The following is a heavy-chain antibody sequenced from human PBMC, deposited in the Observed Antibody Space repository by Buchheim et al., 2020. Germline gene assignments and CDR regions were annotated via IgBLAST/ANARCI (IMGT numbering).Heavy chain of an antibody. J-gene: IGHJ6*02. V-gene: IGHV3-23*01. CDR3: AKDLSYYDSSGPTYYYYYYGMDV. Sequence: EVQLLESGGGLVQPGGSLRLSCAASGFTFSSYAMSWVRQAPGKGLEWVSAISGSGGSTYYADSVKGRFTISSDNSKHTLYLQMNSLRAEDTAVYYCAKDLSYYDSSGPTYYYYYYGMDVWGQGTT. CDR1: GFTFSSYA. CDR2: ISGSGGST. D-gene: IGHD3-22*01.